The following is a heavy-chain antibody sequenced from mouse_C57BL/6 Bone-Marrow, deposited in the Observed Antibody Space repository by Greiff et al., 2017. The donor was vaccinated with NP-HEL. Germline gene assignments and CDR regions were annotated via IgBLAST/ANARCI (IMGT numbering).Heavy chain of an antibody. Sequence: VQLKESGPVLVKPGASVKMSCKASGYTFTDYYMNWVKQSHGKSLEWIGVINPYNGGTSYNQKFKGKATLTVDKSSSTAYMELNSLTSEASAVYYGTRKLYYDCDWFAYWGQGTLVTVSA. V-gene: IGHV1-19*01. J-gene: IGHJ3*01. CDR1: GYTFTDYY. CDR2: INPYNGGT. D-gene: IGHD2-4*01. CDR3: TRKLYYDCDWFAY.